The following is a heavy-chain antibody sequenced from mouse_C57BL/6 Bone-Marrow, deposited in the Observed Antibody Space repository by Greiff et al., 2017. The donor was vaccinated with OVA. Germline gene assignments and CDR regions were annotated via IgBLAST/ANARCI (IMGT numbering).Heavy chain of an antibody. J-gene: IGHJ1*03. CDR1: GYTFTDYY. CDR2: IFPGSGST. V-gene: IGHV1-75*01. CDR3: ARKGENGSSYDWYFDV. D-gene: IGHD1-1*01. Sequence: QVQLKQSGPELVKPGASVKISCKASGYTFTDYYINWVKQRPGQGLEWIGWIFPGSGSTYYNEKFKGKATLTVDKSSSTAYMLLSSLTSEDSAVYFCARKGENGSSYDWYFDVWGTGTTVTVSS.